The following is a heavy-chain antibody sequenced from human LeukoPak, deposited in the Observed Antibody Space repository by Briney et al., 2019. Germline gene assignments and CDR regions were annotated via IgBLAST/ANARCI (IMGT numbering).Heavy chain of an antibody. D-gene: IGHD3-10*01. V-gene: IGHV4-31*03. CDR1: GGSISSGGYY. CDR3: ARVPSGRAAYFDY. CDR2: IYYSGST. J-gene: IGHJ4*02. Sequence: SQTLSLTCTVSGGSISSGGYYWSWIRQPPGKGLEWIGYIYYSGSTYYNPSLKSRVTISVDTSKNQFSLKLSSVTAADTAVYYCARVPSGRAAYFDYWGQGTLVTVPS.